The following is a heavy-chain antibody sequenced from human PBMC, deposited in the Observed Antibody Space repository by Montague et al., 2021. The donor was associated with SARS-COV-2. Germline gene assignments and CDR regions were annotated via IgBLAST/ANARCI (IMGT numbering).Heavy chain of an antibody. CDR1: GGSISSGSYY. D-gene: IGHD3-9*01. V-gene: IGHV4-61*02. Sequence: TLSLTCTVSGGSISSGSYYWSWIRQPAGKGLEWIGRIYTSGGTNYNPSLKSRVAISVDTSRNQLSLKLSSVAAADTAVYYCARDFLTLDAFDIWGQGTMVTVSS. CDR2: IYTSGGT. CDR3: ARDFLTLDAFDI. J-gene: IGHJ3*02.